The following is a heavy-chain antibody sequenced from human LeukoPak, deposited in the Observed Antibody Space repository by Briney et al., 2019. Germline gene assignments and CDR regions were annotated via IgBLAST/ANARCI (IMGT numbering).Heavy chain of an antibody. Sequence: SETLSLTCTVSGGSISSSSYYWGWIRQPPGKGLEWIGSIYYSGSTYYNPSLESRVTISVDTSKNQFSLKLSSVTAADTAVYYCASSLKLSEAYYFDYWGQGTLVTVSS. V-gene: IGHV4-39*07. J-gene: IGHJ4*02. CDR3: ASSLKLSEAYYFDY. CDR2: IYYSGST. D-gene: IGHD1-7*01. CDR1: GGSISSSSYY.